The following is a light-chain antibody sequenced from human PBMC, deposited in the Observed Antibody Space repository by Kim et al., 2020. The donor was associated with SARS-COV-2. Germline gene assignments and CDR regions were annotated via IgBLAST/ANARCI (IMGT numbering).Light chain of an antibody. CDR1: QSVRAGY. Sequence: SPGERLPLSCRASQSVRAGYFAGFQQKPGEPPRRLIKGESGRATGIPDRFSGSGCGTDVPLTISRREPEDVAVYFCQQYATSPLTFGQGTKVDIK. V-gene: IGKV3-20*01. J-gene: IGKJ1*01. CDR2: GES. CDR3: QQYATSPLT.